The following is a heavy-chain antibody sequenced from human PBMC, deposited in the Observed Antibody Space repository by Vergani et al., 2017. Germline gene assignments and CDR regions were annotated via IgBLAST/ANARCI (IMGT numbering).Heavy chain of an antibody. J-gene: IGHJ4*02. CDR1: GFTFSDYY. Sequence: QVQLVESGGGLVKPGGSLRLSGAASGFTFSDYYMSWIRQAPGNGLEWVSYISSSGSTIYYADSVKGRFASSRDNANNSLYLQMNSLRAEDTAVYYCARYKRVYSGYDEGWGQGTLVTVSS. CDR2: ISSSGSTI. V-gene: IGHV3-11*01. D-gene: IGHD5-12*01. CDR3: ARYKRVYSGYDEG.